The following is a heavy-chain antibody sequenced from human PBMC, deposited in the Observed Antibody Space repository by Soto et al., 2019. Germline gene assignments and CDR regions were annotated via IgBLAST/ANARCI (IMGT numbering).Heavy chain of an antibody. Sequence: SETLSLTCAVYGGSFSGYYWSWIRQPPGKGLEWIGEINHSGSTNYNPSLKSRVTISVDTSKNQFSLKLSSVTAADTAVYYCASRRGGLTTVNTKYYFDYWGQGTLVTVSS. CDR2: INHSGST. V-gene: IGHV4-34*01. J-gene: IGHJ4*02. D-gene: IGHD4-17*01. CDR3: ASRRGGLTTVNTKYYFDY. CDR1: GGSFSGYY.